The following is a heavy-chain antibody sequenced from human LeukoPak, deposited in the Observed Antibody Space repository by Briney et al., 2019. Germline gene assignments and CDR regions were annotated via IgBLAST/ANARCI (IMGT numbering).Heavy chain of an antibody. D-gene: IGHD6-13*01. Sequence: SETLSLTCTVSGYSISSGYYWGWLRQPPGKGLEWIGSIYHSGSTYYNPSLKSQVTISVDTSKNQFSLKLTSVTAADTAVYYCARDTEYSSSWDTMNVWGQGTLVTVSS. CDR1: GYSISSGYY. V-gene: IGHV4-38-2*02. J-gene: IGHJ4*02. CDR3: ARDTEYSSSWDTMNV. CDR2: IYHSGST.